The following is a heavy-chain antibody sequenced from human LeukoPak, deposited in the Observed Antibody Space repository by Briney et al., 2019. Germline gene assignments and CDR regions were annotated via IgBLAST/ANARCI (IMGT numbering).Heavy chain of an antibody. CDR3: ARDLANWNYGDFYYYYYMDV. Sequence: SETLSLTCTVSGGSISSYYWSWIRQPPGKGLEWIGSIYYSGSTYYNPSLKSRVTISVDTSKNQFSLKLSSVTAADTAVYYCARDLANWNYGDFYYYYYMDVWGKGTTVTVSS. D-gene: IGHD1-7*01. CDR1: GGSISSYY. CDR2: IYYSGST. V-gene: IGHV4-59*12. J-gene: IGHJ6*03.